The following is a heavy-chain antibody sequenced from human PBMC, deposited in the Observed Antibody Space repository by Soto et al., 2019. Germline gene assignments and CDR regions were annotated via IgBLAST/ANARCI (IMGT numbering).Heavy chain of an antibody. D-gene: IGHD4-17*01. CDR3: ATDIDATTVTSPAY. CDR2: INADNGNT. Sequence: RRWVHHANGQRLEGMGWINADNGNTTYSQNFQDRVTLTRDTSASTAYMELSSLRSEDTTVYYCATDIDATTVTSPAYRGQGTPDTGS. V-gene: IGHV1-3*01. J-gene: IGHJ4*02.